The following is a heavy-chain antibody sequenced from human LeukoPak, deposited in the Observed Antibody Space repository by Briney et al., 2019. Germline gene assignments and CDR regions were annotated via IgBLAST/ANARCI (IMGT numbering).Heavy chain of an antibody. J-gene: IGHJ4*02. CDR1: GGSISRYY. Sequence: PSETLSLTCTVSGGSISRYYWSWIRQPPGKGLEWIAYTYESGDTRYNPSLKSRVTISLDTSKNQVSLKLNSVTAADTAVYYCARVSITMVRGVIIPYFDYWGQGTLVTVSS. CDR3: ARVSITMVRGVIIPYFDY. CDR2: TYESGDT. V-gene: IGHV4-4*09. D-gene: IGHD3-10*01.